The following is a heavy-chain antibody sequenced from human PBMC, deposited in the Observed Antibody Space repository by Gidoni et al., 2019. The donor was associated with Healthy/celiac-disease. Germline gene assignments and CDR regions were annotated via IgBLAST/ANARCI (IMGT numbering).Heavy chain of an antibody. CDR3: AKGLYCSSTSCCYWFGPLPLVWDY. V-gene: IGHV3-23*01. J-gene: IGHJ4*02. D-gene: IGHD2-2*01. CDR1: GCTFSSYA. Sequence: EVQLLESGGGLVQPGGSLRLSCAASGCTFSSYAMSWVRQPPGKGLAWVSASRVSCGSTYYAASVKGRFTISRDNSTNTLYLQMNSLRAEDTAVYYCAKGLYCSSTSCCYWFGPLPLVWDYWGQGTLVTVSS. CDR2: SRVSCGST.